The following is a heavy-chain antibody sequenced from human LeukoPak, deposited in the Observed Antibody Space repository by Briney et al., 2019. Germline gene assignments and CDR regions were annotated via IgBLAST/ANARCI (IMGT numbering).Heavy chain of an antibody. CDR1: GGTLSSYA. Sequence: SVKVSCKDSGGTLSSYAVSWVRQAPGQGLEWMGGILPIFGTANYAQKFQGRVTITADKSTSTAYMELSSLRSEDTAVYYCARGSWGYDFGYFDYWGQGTLVTVSS. V-gene: IGHV1-69*06. CDR2: ILPIFGTA. CDR3: ARGSWGYDFGYFDY. J-gene: IGHJ4*02. D-gene: IGHD5-12*01.